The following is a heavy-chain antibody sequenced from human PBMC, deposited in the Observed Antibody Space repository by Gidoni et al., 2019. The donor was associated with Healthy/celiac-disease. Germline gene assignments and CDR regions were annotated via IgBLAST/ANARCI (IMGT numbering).Heavy chain of an antibody. V-gene: IGHV4-61*02. J-gene: IGHJ3*02. D-gene: IGHD6-25*01. CDR3: ARYNLAASDAFDI. CDR2: IYTSGST. Sequence: QVQLQESGPGLVKPSQTLSLTCTVSGGSISSGSYYWSWIRQPAGKGLEWIGRIYTSGSTNYNPSLKSRVTISVDTSKNQFSLKLSSVTAADTAVYYCARYNLAASDAFDIWGQGTMVTVSS. CDR1: GGSISSGSYY.